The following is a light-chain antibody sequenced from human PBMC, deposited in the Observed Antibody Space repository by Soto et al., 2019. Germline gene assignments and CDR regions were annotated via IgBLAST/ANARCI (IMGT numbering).Light chain of an antibody. CDR1: QSIPNNN. J-gene: IGKJ1*01. CDR3: QQYHSSPWT. Sequence: EIVLTQSPATLSVSPGESATLSCRASQSIPNNNLAWYQQKPGQAPRLLFYGAFNRASGIPDRFSGSGSGTDFTLTISRVEPVDFAVYSCQQYHSSPWTFGQGTKVDI. CDR2: GAF. V-gene: IGKV3-20*01.